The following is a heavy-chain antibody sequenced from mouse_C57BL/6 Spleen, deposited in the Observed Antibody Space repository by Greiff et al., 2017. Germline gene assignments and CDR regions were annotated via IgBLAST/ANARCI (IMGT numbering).Heavy chain of an antibody. CDR3: ARVPNY. J-gene: IGHJ2*01. CDR1: GYTFTSYW. V-gene: IGHV1-69*01. Sequence: QVQLQQPGAELVMPGASVKLSCKASGYTFTSYWMHWVKQRPGQGLEWIGEIDPSDSYTNYNQKFKGKSTLTVDKSSSTAYMQLSSLTSEDSAVYYCARVPNYGGQGTTLTVSS. CDR2: IDPSDSYT.